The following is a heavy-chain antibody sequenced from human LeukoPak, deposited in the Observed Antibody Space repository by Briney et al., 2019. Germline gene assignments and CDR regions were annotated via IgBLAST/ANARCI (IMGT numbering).Heavy chain of an antibody. J-gene: IGHJ6*02. CDR3: ARDGFYGDYSVGMDV. CDR1: GGSFSGYY. Sequence: SETLSLTCAVYGGSFSGYYWSWIRQPPGKGLEWIGEINHSGSTNYNPSLKSRVTISVDTSKNQFSLKLSSVTAADTAVYYCARDGFYGDYSVGMDVWGQGTTVTVPS. D-gene: IGHD4-17*01. V-gene: IGHV4-34*01. CDR2: INHSGST.